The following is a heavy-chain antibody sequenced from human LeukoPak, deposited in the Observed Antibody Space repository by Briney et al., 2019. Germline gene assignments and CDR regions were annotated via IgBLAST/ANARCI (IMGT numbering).Heavy chain of an antibody. CDR2: IKSKTGGGTT. CDR1: GFTVSAYA. Sequence: PGGSLRLSCAASGFTVSAYAMAWVRQAPGKGLEWVGRIKSKTGGGTTDYAAPVKGRFTISRDDSKNTLYLQMSSLKIEDTAVYYCTTSISVTGTTDYWGQGTLVTVSS. J-gene: IGHJ4*02. CDR3: TTSISVTGTTDY. V-gene: IGHV3-15*01. D-gene: IGHD6-19*01.